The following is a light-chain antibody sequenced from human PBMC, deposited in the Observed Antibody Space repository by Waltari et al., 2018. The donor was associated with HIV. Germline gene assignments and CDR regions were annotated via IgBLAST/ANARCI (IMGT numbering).Light chain of an antibody. Sequence: QSVLTQPPSVSGVPGQRVTISCTGSSSNIGAGYDVHWYQQFPGTAPKLLIYDNNIRPSGVPDRFSGSKSGTSASLAITGLQAEGEAEYYCQSYFSSLSGSNVVFGGGTKLTV. CDR2: DNN. CDR1: SSNIGAGYD. J-gene: IGLJ2*01. CDR3: QSYFSSLSGSNVV. V-gene: IGLV1-40*01.